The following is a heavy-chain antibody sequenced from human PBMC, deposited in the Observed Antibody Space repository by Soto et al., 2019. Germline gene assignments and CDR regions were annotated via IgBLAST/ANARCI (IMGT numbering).Heavy chain of an antibody. CDR1: GYTFTSYY. CDR3: ARGVDTGLVLESFDY. V-gene: IGHV1-46*01. Sequence: QVQLVQSGAEVKKPGASVKVSCKASGYTFTSYYMHWVRQAPGQGLEWMGIINPSGGSTSYSQKCHGRVTMTRDTSTSTVYIELSSMITKDRGGYYCARGVDTGLVLESFDYWGQGILIKVST. CDR2: INPSGGST. D-gene: IGHD5-18*01. J-gene: IGHJ4*02.